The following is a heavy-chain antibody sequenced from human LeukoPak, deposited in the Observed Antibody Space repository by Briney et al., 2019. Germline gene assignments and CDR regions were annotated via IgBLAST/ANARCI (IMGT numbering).Heavy chain of an antibody. Sequence: ESGPTLVNPTQTLTLTCTFSGFSLSTSGVGVGWIRQPPGKALEWLALIYWDDDKRYSPSLKSRLTITKDTSKNQVVLTMTNMDPVDTATYYCAHSSYLRLVALYSSSPDFDYWGQGTLVTVSS. J-gene: IGHJ4*02. D-gene: IGHD6-6*01. CDR1: GFSLSTSGVG. CDR3: AHSSYLRLVALYSSSPDFDY. CDR2: IYWDDDK. V-gene: IGHV2-5*02.